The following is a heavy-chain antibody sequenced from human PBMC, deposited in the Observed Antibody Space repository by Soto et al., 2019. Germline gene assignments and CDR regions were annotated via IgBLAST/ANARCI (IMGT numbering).Heavy chain of an antibody. J-gene: IGHJ4*02. CDR1: DFSFSSYA. Sequence: HPGGSLRLSCAASDFSFSSYAMHWIRQAPGKGLEWLAVISFDGNIIQYADSVKGRFIISRDNSKNTLYLQMNSLRGDDTAVYYCAMTFDTSTYYFVYWGPGTLVTVS. CDR2: ISFDGNII. V-gene: IGHV3-30-3*01. CDR3: AMTFDTSTYYFVY. D-gene: IGHD3-9*01.